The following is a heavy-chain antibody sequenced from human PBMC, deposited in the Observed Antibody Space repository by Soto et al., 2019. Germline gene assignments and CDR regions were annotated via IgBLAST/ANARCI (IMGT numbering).Heavy chain of an antibody. V-gene: IGHV3-23*01. CDR3: AKGDLTAVITPDY. Sequence: EVQLLESGGGLVQPGGSLRLSCAASGFTFSTYAMSWVRQAPGKGLEWVSAISGSGGSTYYADSVKGRFTISRSNSRKMFYLQMNSLRAEDTAVYYCAKGDLTAVITPDYWGQGALVTVSS. D-gene: IGHD4-17*01. J-gene: IGHJ4*02. CDR2: ISGSGGST. CDR1: GFTFSTYA.